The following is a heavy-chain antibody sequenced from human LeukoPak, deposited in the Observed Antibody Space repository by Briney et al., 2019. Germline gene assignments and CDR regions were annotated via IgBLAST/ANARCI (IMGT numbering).Heavy chain of an antibody. J-gene: IGHJ6*03. CDR2: TYYRSKWYN. CDR3: ARGAGSSWYPPYYYMDV. CDR1: GDSFSSNSAA. V-gene: IGHV6-1*01. D-gene: IGHD6-13*01. Sequence: SQTLSLTCAISGDSFSSNSAAWNWIRQSPSRGLEWLGRTYYRSKWYNDYAVSVKSRITINPDTSKNQFSLQLNSVTPEDTAVYYCARGAGSSWYPPYYYMDVWGKGTTVTISS.